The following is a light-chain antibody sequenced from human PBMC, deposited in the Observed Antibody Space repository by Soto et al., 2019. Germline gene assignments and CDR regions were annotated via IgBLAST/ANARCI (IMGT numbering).Light chain of an antibody. J-gene: IGLJ2*01. CDR1: SSNIGSKT. V-gene: IGLV1-44*01. Sequence: QSVLTQPPSASGTPGQRVTISCSGSSSNIGSKTVNWYQQLPGTAPKLLIYSNNQRPSGVPDRFSGSKSGTSASLAISGLQSEDEADCYCGAWDDSLNGVVFGGGTKLTVL. CDR3: GAWDDSLNGVV. CDR2: SNN.